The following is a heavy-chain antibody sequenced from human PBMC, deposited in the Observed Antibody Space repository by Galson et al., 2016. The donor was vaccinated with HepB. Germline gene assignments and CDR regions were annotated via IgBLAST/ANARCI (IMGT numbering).Heavy chain of an antibody. J-gene: IGHJ4*02. CDR2: ISGSGGST. V-gene: IGHV3-23*01. D-gene: IGHD3-22*01. Sequence: SLRLSCAASGFTFSSYAMSWVRQAPGKGLEWVSAISGSGGSTYYADSAKGRFTISRDNSKNTLYLQMNSLRAEDTAVYYCAKGDYDGSSGYFPFDYWGQGTLVTVSS. CDR1: GFTFSSYA. CDR3: AKGDYDGSSGYFPFDY.